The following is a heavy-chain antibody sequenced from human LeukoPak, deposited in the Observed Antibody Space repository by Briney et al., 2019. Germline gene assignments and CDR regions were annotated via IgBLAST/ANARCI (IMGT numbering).Heavy chain of an antibody. J-gene: IGHJ2*01. CDR1: TDSMRGYY. V-gene: IGHV4-4*07. D-gene: IGHD2/OR15-2a*01. CDR3: ARDWEVIPTASWKIWYFDL. CDR2: IYSSGST. Sequence: SETLSLTCSVSTDSMRGYYWSWIRQSAGKGLEWIGRIYSSGSTNYNPSLKSRVTISVDKSRSQFSLRLTSVTAADTAVYYCARDWEVIPTASWKIWYFDLWGRGTHLIVSS.